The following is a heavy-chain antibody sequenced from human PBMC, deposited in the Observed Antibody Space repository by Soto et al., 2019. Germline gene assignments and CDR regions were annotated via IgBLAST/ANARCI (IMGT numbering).Heavy chain of an antibody. CDR3: XRDDNGDNGRAFDP. V-gene: IGHV4-4*07. J-gene: IGHJ5*02. CDR2: IYTSGNT. CDR1: GGSISNYY. D-gene: IGHD4-17*01. Sequence: QVQLQESGPGLVKPSETLSLTCTVSGGSISNYYWSWIRQPAGKGLEWIGRIYTSGNTNYNPSLKGRVTMSVDMSKNQFSLKLSSVAAADTAVXXXXRDDNGDNGRAFDPWGQGTLVTVSS.